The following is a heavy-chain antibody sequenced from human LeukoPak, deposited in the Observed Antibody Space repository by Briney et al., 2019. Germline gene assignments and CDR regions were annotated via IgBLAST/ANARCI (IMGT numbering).Heavy chain of an antibody. V-gene: IGHV4-34*01. Sequence: SETLSLTCAVYGGSFSGYYWSWIRQPPGXXXEWIGEINHSGSTNYNPSLKSRVTISVDTSKNQFSLKLSSVTAADTAVYYCARGPWNYDFWSGYSQLDYWGQGTLVTVSS. CDR2: INHSGST. CDR1: GGSFSGYY. D-gene: IGHD3-3*01. J-gene: IGHJ4*02. CDR3: ARGPWNYDFWSGYSQLDY.